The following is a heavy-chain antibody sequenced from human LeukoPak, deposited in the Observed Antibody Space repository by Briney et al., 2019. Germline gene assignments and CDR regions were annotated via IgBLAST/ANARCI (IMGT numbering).Heavy chain of an antibody. V-gene: IGHV3-53*01. CDR3: ARGYGMDV. CDR2: IYSGGTT. J-gene: IGHJ6*02. CDR1: GFSVSSNY. Sequence: GGSLRLSCAAFGFSVSSNYMSWVHQAPGKGLEWVSVIYSGGTTYYADSVKGRFTISRDNSKNTLYLQMNSLRVEDTAVYYCARGYGMDVWGQGTTVTVSS.